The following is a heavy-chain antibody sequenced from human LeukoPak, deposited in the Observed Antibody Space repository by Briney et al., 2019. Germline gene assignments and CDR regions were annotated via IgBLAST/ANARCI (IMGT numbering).Heavy chain of an antibody. J-gene: IGHJ4*02. CDR3: ARPYSGYDLSLDY. CDR1: GYTFTSHD. Sequence: ASVKVSCKASGYTFTSHDVNWVRQAPGQGLEWMGIIDPSGGITTYAQKFQGRVTMTRDTSTSTVYMELSSLRSEDTAVYYCARPYSGYDLSLDYWGQGTLVTVSS. D-gene: IGHD5-12*01. CDR2: IDPSGGIT. V-gene: IGHV1-46*01.